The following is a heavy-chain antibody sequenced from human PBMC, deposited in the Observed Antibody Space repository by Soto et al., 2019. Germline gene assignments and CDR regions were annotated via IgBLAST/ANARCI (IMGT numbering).Heavy chain of an antibody. Sequence: SGPTLVKPTQTLTLTCTFSGFSLSTSGVGVGWIRQPPGKALEWLALIYWNDDKRYSPSLKSRLTITKDTSKNQVVLTSTNMDPVDTATYYGAHSGGGELTADYWGQGTLVTVSS. J-gene: IGHJ4*02. D-gene: IGHD1-26*01. CDR3: AHSGGGELTADY. V-gene: IGHV2-5*01. CDR1: GFSLSTSGVG. CDR2: IYWNDDK.